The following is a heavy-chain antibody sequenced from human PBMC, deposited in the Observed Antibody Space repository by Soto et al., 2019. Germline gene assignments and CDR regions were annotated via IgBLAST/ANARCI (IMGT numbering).Heavy chain of an antibody. CDR1: GFPVSRNY. CDR3: ARWTAVSRLDY. V-gene: IGHV3-66*01. J-gene: IGHJ4*02. CDR2: LYSGRTT. D-gene: IGHD6-19*01. Sequence: VGSLRVASAASGFPVSRNYMSCGRQAPGKWLEWVSVLYSGRTTNYPHSLKGTFTISRDNSKHTLYLQMTSLSADDTAVYYCARWTAVSRLDYWGQGTLVTVS.